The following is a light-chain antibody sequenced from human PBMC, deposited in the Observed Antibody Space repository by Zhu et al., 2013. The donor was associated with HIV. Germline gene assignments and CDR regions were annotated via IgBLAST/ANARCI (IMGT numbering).Light chain of an antibody. Sequence: DIVLTQSPGTLSLSPGERAALSCRASQIVISNYLAWYQQKPGQAPRLLIYHASSRATGIPDRFRGSGSGTDFTLTISRLEPEDFAVYYCQQYGSSSCSFGQGTKLEIK. CDR1: QIVISNY. J-gene: IGKJ2*04. CDR2: HAS. CDR3: QQYGSSSCS. V-gene: IGKV3-20*01.